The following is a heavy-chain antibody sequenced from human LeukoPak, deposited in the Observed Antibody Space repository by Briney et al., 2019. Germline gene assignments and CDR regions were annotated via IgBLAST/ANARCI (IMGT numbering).Heavy chain of an antibody. V-gene: IGHV3-23*01. CDR2: IVGSGSST. CDR3: AKWGDYDILTGYYDSDY. J-gene: IGHJ4*02. CDR1: GFTLSNYA. Sequence: PGGSLRLSCAASGFTLSNYAMSWVRQAPGKGLEWVSAIVGSGSSTYYADSVKGRFTISRDNSKNTLYLQLNRLRAEDTAVYYCAKWGDYDILTGYYDSDYWGQGTQVTVSS. D-gene: IGHD3-9*01.